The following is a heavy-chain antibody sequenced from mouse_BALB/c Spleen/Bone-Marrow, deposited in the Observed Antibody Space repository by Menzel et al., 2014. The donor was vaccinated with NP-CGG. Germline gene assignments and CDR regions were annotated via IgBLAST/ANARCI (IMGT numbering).Heavy chain of an antibody. CDR2: ISTGGSQT. D-gene: IGHD2-3*01. CDR3: ARRGYDNSYWYFGV. Sequence: EVQGVESGGDLVKPGGSLKLSCAASGFTFSSYGMPWVRQTPDKRLEWVATISTGGSQTYYTDSVKGRFTISRDNAKNTLYLQMSSLKSEDSAIYYCARRGYDNSYWYFGVWGAGTTVTVSS. J-gene: IGHJ1*01. CDR1: GFTFSSYG. V-gene: IGHV5-6*01.